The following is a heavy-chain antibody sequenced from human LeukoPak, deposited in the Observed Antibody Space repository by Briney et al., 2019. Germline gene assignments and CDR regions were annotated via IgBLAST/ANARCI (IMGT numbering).Heavy chain of an antibody. Sequence: PSETLSLTCTVSGGSIVVSSYYWGWIRQPPGKGLDWIGIINYSGNTYYNPSLRSRVSISVDTSRNQFSLNLNSMTASDTAVYYCPRGYDYWGQGTLVTVSS. CDR1: GGSIVVSSYY. CDR2: INYSGNT. CDR3: PRGYDY. D-gene: IGHD3-22*01. V-gene: IGHV4-39*01. J-gene: IGHJ4*02.